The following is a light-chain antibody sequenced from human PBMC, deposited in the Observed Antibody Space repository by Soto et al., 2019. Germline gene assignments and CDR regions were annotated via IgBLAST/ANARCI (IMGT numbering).Light chain of an antibody. Sequence: EIVLMQSSGTLSLSPGEGATLSCRASQSVRSNYLAWYQQKPGQAPTVLIFDTSRRASGVPDRFSGSGSGTDFTLTISGLEPDDFAVYYCQQYGSSQFTFGPGTKVDIK. CDR1: QSVRSNY. J-gene: IGKJ3*01. V-gene: IGKV3-20*01. CDR2: DTS. CDR3: QQYGSSQFT.